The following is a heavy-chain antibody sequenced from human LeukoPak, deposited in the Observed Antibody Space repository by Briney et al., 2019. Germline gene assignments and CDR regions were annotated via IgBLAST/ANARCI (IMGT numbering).Heavy chain of an antibody. CDR3: AVQITMIVVVPYFDY. J-gene: IGHJ4*02. CDR2: ISGTGTTI. Sequence: PGGSLRLSCAASGLTFSDYYMTWIRQAPGKGLEWIPSISGTGTTIYSADSVRGRFTVSRDNARNSLFLHMNSLRAEDTAVYYCAVQITMIVVVPYFDYWGQGTLVTVSS. V-gene: IGHV3-11*04. D-gene: IGHD3-22*01. CDR1: GLTFSDYY.